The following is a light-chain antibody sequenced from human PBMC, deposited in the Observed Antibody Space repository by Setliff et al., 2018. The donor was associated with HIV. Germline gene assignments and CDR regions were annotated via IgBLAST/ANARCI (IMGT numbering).Light chain of an antibody. V-gene: IGLV2-14*03. CDR1: SSDVGGYNY. J-gene: IGLJ1*01. CDR2: DVS. CDR3: SSYTNSSSGV. Sequence: QSVLTQPASVSGSPGQSITISCTGTSSDVGGYNYVSWYQQHPGKAPKLMIYDVSNRPSGNSNRFSGSKSGNTASLTVSGLPAEDEADYYCSSYTNSSSGVFGTGTKVTVL.